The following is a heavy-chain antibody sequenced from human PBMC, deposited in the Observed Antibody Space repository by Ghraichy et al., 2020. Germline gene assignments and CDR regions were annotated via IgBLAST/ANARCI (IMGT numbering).Heavy chain of an antibody. CDR3: ARGGSVGWSGYYMPYYYYGMDV. J-gene: IGHJ6*02. D-gene: IGHD3-3*01. CDR2: INHSGST. V-gene: IGHV4-34*01. CDR1: GGSFSGYY. Sequence: SETLSLTCAVYGGSFSGYYWSWIRQPPGKGLEWIGEINHSGSTNYNPSLKSRVTISVDTSKNQFSLKLSSVTAADTAVYYCARGGSVGWSGYYMPYYYYGMDVWGQGTTVTVSS.